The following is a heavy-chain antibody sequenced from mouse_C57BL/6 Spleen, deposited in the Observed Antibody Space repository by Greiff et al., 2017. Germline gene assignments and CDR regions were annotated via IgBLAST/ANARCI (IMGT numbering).Heavy chain of an antibody. V-gene: IGHV1-61*01. D-gene: IGHD1-1*01. CDR3: ARRGSSWYFDV. CDR1: GYTFTSYW. CDR2: IYPSDSET. Sequence: VQLQQPGAELVRPGSSVKLSCKASGYTFTSYWMDWVKQRPGQGLEWIGNIYPSDSETHYNQKFKDKATLTVDKSSSTAYMQLSSLTSEDSAVYYCARRGSSWYFDVWGTGTTVTVSS. J-gene: IGHJ1*03.